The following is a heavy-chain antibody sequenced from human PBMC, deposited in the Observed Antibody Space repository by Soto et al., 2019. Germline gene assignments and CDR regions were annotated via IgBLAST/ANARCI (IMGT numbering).Heavy chain of an antibody. CDR1: GDSITSGGYY. J-gene: IGHJ4*02. CDR3: ARKQAGYFSGIAY. Sequence: QVQLQESGPGLVKPSQTLSLTCTVTGDSITSGGYYWSWIRQHPGKGLEWLGYIYGSGGSGSTLYNPSLKSRITLSVDTSKTQFALNLSSVTVADTAVYFCARKQAGYFSGIAYWGPGTLVTVSS. D-gene: IGHD2-15*01. CDR2: IYGSGGSGST. V-gene: IGHV4-31*03.